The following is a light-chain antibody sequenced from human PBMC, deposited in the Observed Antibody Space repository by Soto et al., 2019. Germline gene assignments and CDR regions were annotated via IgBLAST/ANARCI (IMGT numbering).Light chain of an antibody. J-gene: IGLJ2*01. CDR2: DVS. CDR1: SSDGGGYNY. V-gene: IGLV2-14*01. CDR3: SSYTSSSTLVV. Sequence: QLVLTQPASVSGSPGQSITISCTGTSSDGGGYNYVSWYQQHPGKAPKLMIYDVSNRPSGVSNRFSGSKSGNTASLTISGRQAEDEADYYCSSYTSSSTLVVFGGGTQVTVL.